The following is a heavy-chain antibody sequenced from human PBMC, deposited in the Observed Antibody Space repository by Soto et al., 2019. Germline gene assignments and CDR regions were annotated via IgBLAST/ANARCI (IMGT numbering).Heavy chain of an antibody. CDR2: INSDGSST. D-gene: IGHD2-2*01. J-gene: IGHJ6*02. V-gene: IGHV3-74*01. CDR1: GFTFSSYW. Sequence: GGSLRLSCAASGFTFSSYWMHWVRQAPGKGLVWVSRINSDGSSTSYADSVKGRFTISRDNAKNTLYLQMNGLRAEDTAVYYCASLHNMPYYYYHGMDVWGQGTTVTVSS. CDR3: ASLHNMPYYYYHGMDV.